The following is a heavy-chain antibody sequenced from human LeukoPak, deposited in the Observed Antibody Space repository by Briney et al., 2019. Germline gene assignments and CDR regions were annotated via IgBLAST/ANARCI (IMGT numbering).Heavy chain of an antibody. CDR2: ISYDGSNK. Sequence: GGSLRLSCAASGFTFSSYGMHWVRQAPGKGLEWVAVISYDGSNKYYADSVKGRFTISRDNSKNTLYLQMNSLRAEDTAVYYCAKDVAIQLWCFDYWGQGTLVTVSS. J-gene: IGHJ4*02. D-gene: IGHD5-18*01. CDR1: GFTFSSYG. CDR3: AKDVAIQLWCFDY. V-gene: IGHV3-30*18.